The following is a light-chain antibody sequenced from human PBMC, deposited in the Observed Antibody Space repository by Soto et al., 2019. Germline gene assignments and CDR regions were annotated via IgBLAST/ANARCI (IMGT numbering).Light chain of an antibody. CDR2: QDN. V-gene: IGLV3-1*01. CDR3: QAWDRTTYV. Sequence: SYELTQPPSVSVSPGQKAKITCSGDKLGDKYACWYQQKPGQSPVLVIYQDNKRPSGIPERFSGSNSGNTATLTISGTQAMDEADYYCQAWDRTTYVFGTGTKLTVL. J-gene: IGLJ1*01. CDR1: KLGDKY.